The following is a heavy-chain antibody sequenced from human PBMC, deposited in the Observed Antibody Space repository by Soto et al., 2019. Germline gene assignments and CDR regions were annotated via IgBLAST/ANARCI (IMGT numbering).Heavy chain of an antibody. CDR2: IRSKANSYAT. D-gene: IGHD3-22*01. CDR3: TRKRDYYYDSSGPYRDDAFDI. Sequence: GGSLRLSCAASGFTFSGSAMHWVRQASGKGLEWVGRIRSKANSYATAYAASVKGRFTISRDDSKNTAYLQMNSLKTEDTAVYYCTRKRDYYYDSSGPYRDDAFDIWGQGTMVTVSS. CDR1: GFTFSGSA. V-gene: IGHV3-73*01. J-gene: IGHJ3*02.